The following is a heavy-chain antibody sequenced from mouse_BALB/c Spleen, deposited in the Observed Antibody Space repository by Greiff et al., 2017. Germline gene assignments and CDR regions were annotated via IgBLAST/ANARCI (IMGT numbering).Heavy chain of an antibody. V-gene: IGHV1-15*01. J-gene: IGHJ4*01. CDR3: RGRYGNYAMDY. Sequence: QVHVKQSGAELVRPGASVTLSCKASGYTFTDYEMHWVKQTPVHGLEWIGAIDPETGGTAYNQKFKGKATLTADKSSSTAYMELRSLTSEDSAVNYCRGRYGNYAMDYWGQGTSVTVSS. CDR2: IDPETGGT. CDR1: GYTFTDYE. D-gene: IGHD2-10*02.